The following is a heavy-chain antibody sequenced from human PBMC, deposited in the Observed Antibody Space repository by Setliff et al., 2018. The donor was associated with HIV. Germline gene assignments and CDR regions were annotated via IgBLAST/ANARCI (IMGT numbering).Heavy chain of an antibody. D-gene: IGHD6-19*01. CDR2: ISGPGSSS. V-gene: IGHV3-23*01. CDR1: GFTFSTSA. Sequence: PGESLKISCAASGFTFSTSAMTWVRRTPGKGLEWVSSISGPGSSSYYADSVKGRFTISRDNSKDTLFLQMNVLSAGDTAIYYCAKWHSTAWYSGYYIDNWGQGTQVTVSS. J-gene: IGHJ4*02. CDR3: AKWHSTAWYSGYYIDN.